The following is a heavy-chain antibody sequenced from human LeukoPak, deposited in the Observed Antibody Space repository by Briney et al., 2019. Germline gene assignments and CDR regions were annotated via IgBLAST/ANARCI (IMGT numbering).Heavy chain of an antibody. J-gene: IGHJ5*02. D-gene: IGHD6-19*01. Sequence: SPTLFLTCPVPGCPISSGGFYWSWIPQHPGKGLEWVWENHYSGSTYYNPSLKSRVTISVDTSKNQFSLKLSSVAAADTAVYYCARGYVDSSGWSPNWFDPWGQGTLVTVSS. CDR2: NHYSGST. V-gene: IGHV4-31*03. CDR1: GCPISSGGFY. CDR3: ARGYVDSSGWSPNWFDP.